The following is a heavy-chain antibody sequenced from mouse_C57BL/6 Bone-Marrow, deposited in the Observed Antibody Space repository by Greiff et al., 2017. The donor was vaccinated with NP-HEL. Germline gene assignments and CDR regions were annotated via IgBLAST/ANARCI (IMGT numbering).Heavy chain of an antibody. CDR1: GYSFTGYY. V-gene: IGHV1-42*01. D-gene: IGHD1-1*01. Sequence: DVQLQESGPELVKPGASVKISCKASGYSFTGYYMNWVKQSPEKSLEWIGEINPSTGGTTYNQKFKAKATLTVDKSSSTAYMQLKSLTSEDSAVYYCARDQITTVLDYWGQGTTLTVSS. J-gene: IGHJ2*01. CDR2: INPSTGGT. CDR3: ARDQITTVLDY.